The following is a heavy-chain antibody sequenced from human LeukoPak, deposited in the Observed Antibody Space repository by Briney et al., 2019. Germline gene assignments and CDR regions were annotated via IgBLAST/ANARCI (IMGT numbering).Heavy chain of an antibody. Sequence: ASVKVSCKVSGYTLTELSMHWVRQAPGKGLEWMGGFDPEDGETIYAQKFQGRVTMTEDTSTDTAYMELSSLRSEDTAVYYCATDGQVEATVLFDYWGQGTLVTVSS. CDR1: GYTLTELS. J-gene: IGHJ4*02. CDR3: ATDGQVEATVLFDY. CDR2: FDPEDGET. V-gene: IGHV1-24*01. D-gene: IGHD1-26*01.